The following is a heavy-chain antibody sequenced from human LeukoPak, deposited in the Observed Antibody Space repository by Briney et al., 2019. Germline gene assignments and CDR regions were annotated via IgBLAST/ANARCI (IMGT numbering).Heavy chain of an antibody. D-gene: IGHD3-3*01. CDR3: AKEFDSWSRSHYSY. Sequence: PGGSLRLSCAASGFTFSSYAMSWVRQAPGKGLECVSTFSGRGGNTYYADSVKGRFTISRDNSKNTLYLQMNGLRAEDTAVYYCAKEFDSWSRSHYSYWGQGTLVTVSS. CDR2: FSGRGGNT. V-gene: IGHV3-23*01. CDR1: GFTFSSYA. J-gene: IGHJ4*02.